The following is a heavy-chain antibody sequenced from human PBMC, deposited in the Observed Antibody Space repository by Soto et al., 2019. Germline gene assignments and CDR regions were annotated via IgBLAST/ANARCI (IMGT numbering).Heavy chain of an antibody. Sequence: GASVKFSCKASGGTFSSYAISWVRQAPGQGLEWMGGIIPIFGTANYAQKFQGRVTITADKSTSTAYMELSSLRSEDTAVYYCARGYYDSSGYPTRTSKAYYYYGMDVWGQGTTVTVSS. D-gene: IGHD3-22*01. J-gene: IGHJ6*02. CDR3: ARGYYDSSGYPTRTSKAYYYYGMDV. CDR2: IIPIFGTA. V-gene: IGHV1-69*06. CDR1: GGTFSSYA.